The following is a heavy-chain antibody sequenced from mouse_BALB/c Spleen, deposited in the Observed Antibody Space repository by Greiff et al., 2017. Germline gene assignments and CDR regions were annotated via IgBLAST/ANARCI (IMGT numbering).Heavy chain of an antibody. Sequence: EVQLVESGGGLVKPGGSLKLSCAASGFTFSSYAMSWVRQSPEKRLEWVAEISSGGSYTYYPDTVTGRFTISRDNAKNTLYLEMSSLRSEDTAMYYCARVGYYFDYWGQGTTRTGSS. V-gene: IGHV5-9-4*01. CDR2: ISSGGSYT. J-gene: IGHJ2*01. CDR3: ARVGYYFDY. CDR1: GFTFSSYA.